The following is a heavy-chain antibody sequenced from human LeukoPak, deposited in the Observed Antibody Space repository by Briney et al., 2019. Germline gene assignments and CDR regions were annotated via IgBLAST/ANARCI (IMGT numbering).Heavy chain of an antibody. D-gene: IGHD3-22*01. V-gene: IGHV3-21*01. CDR3: ARFPGRNYYDSSGFDY. CDR2: ISTSNIYI. CDR1: GFTFSSYS. Sequence: GGSLRLSCAASGFTFSSYSMNWVRQAPGEGLEWVSSISTSNIYIYYADSVKGRFTISRDNAKNSLYLQMNSLRAEDTAVYYCARFPGRNYYDSSGFDYWGQGTLVTVSS. J-gene: IGHJ4*02.